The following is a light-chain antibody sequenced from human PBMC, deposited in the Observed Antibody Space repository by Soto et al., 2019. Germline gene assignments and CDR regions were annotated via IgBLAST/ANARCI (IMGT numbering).Light chain of an antibody. CDR2: ATS. J-gene: IGKJ1*01. CDR3: QKYNTARWT. V-gene: IGKV1-27*01. CDR1: QAISNY. Sequence: DIEMTQSTSYLSASVGDRVTITGGASQAISNYLAWYQQKPGKVPKLLIYATSTLQSGVPSRFSGSGSGTDFTLTISILQPDDGASYYCQKYNTARWTFGPGGKV.